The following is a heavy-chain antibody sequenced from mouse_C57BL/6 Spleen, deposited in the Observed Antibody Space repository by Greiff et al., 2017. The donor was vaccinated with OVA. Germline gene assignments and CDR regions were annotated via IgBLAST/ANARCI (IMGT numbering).Heavy chain of an antibody. D-gene: IGHD1-1*01. V-gene: IGHV1-26*01. CDR3: ASHYYYGSSFDY. CDR1: GYTFTDYY. J-gene: IGHJ2*01. CDR2: INPNNGGT. Sequence: EVQLQQSGPELVKPGASVKISCKASGYTFTDYYMNWVKQSHGKSLEWIGDINPNNGGTSYNQKFKGKATLTVDKSSSTAYMELRSLTSEDSAVYYCASHYYYGSSFDYWGQGTTLTVSS.